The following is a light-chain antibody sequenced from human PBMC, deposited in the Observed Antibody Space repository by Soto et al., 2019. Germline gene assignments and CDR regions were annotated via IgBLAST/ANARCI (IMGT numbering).Light chain of an antibody. CDR1: QSVSSSY. Sequence: EIVLTQSPGTLSLSPGERATLSCRASQSVSSSYLAWYQQKPGQAPRLLIYGASSRATGIPDRFSGSGSGKYFTLTISILEPEDFAVYYCQQYGCSRTFGQGTKVEIK. J-gene: IGKJ1*01. CDR2: GAS. V-gene: IGKV3-20*01. CDR3: QQYGCSRT.